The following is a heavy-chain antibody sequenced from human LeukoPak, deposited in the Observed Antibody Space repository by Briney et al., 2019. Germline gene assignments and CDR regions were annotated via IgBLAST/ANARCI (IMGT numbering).Heavy chain of an antibody. CDR1: GFTFSSYW. D-gene: IGHD6-19*01. CDR3: ARDRVSSGWDHDY. V-gene: IGHV3-7*01. J-gene: IGHJ4*02. Sequence: GGSLRLSCAASGFTFSSYWMSWVRQAPGKGLEWVANIKQDGSEKYYVDSVKGRFTISRDNAKNSLYLQMNSLRAEDTAVYYCARDRVSSGWDHDYWGQETLVTVSS. CDR2: IKQDGSEK.